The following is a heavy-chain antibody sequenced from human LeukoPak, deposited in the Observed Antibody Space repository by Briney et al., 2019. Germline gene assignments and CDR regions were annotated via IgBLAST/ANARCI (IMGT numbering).Heavy chain of an antibody. CDR3: ASGPREVDY. V-gene: IGHV4-59*12. Sequence: SETLSLTCTVSGGSISSYYWSWIRQPPGKGLEWIGYIYYSGSTNYNPSLKSRVTISVDTSKNQFSLKLSSVTAADTAVYYCASGPREVDYWGQGTLVTVSS. CDR2: IYYSGST. CDR1: GGSISSYY. J-gene: IGHJ4*02.